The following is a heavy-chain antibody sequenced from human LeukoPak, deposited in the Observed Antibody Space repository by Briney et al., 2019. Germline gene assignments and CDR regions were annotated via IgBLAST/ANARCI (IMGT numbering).Heavy chain of an antibody. CDR3: ARVGRFFTGSPTYYYDSSGYYIDY. V-gene: IGHV3-48*01. J-gene: IGHJ4*02. CDR1: GLTFSSYS. Sequence: GGSLRLSCAASGLTFSSYSMNWVRQAPGKGLEWVSYISSSSTIYYADSVKGRFTISRDNAKNSLYLQMNSLRAEDTAVYYCARVGRFFTGSPTYYYDSSGYYIDYWGQGTLVTVSS. CDR2: ISSSSTI. D-gene: IGHD3-22*01.